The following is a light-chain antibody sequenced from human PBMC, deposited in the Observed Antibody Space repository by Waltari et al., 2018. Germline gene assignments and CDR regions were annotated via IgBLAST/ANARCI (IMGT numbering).Light chain of an antibody. J-gene: IGKJ5*01. CDR3: QQLHGYPIT. V-gene: IGKV1-9*01. Sequence: DIQLTQSPSFLSASVGDRVTITCRASQGISSYLAWYQQKPGKAPKLLIYAVYTLQSGVPSMFSGRGSGTEFTLTISSLHPEDFATYYCQQLHGYPITFGQGTRLDIK. CDR2: AVY. CDR1: QGISSY.